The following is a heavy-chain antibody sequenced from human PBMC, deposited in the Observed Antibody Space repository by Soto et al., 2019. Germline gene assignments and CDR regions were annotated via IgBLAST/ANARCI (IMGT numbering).Heavy chain of an antibody. J-gene: IGHJ4*02. D-gene: IGHD6-19*01. CDR2: TYYRSKWYN. V-gene: IGHV6-1*01. Sequence: SQTLSLTCAISGDSVSSNSAAWNWIRQSPSRGLEWLGRTYYRSKWYNDYAVSVKSRITINPDTSKNQFSLKLTSVTAADTAVYFCARGSQWLVRHFDYWGQGALITVSS. CDR1: GDSVSSNSAA. CDR3: ARGSQWLVRHFDY.